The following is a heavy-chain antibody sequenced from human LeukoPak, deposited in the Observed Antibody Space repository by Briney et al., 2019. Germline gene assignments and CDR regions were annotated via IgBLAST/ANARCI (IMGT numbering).Heavy chain of an antibody. J-gene: IGHJ6*02. CDR2: INPSGGGT. V-gene: IGHV1-46*01. CDR1: GCMFTSYY. D-gene: IGHD4-17*01. Sequence: ASVKLSCKTSGCMFTSYYIHWVRQAPGQGLEWMGMINPSGGGTNYAQKFQGRVTMTRDTSTSTVYMDLSSLRSEDTAVYYCARDGDDFGDYVEYNYYGLDVWGQGTTVTVSS. CDR3: ARDGDDFGDYVEYNYYGLDV.